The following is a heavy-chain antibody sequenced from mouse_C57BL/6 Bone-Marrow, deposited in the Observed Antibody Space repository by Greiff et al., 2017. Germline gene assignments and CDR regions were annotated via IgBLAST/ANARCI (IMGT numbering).Heavy chain of an antibody. D-gene: IGHD2-12*01. V-gene: IGHV1-82*01. J-gene: IGHJ2*01. CDR1: GYAFSSSW. Sequence: QVQLQQSGPELVKPGASVKISCKASGYAFSSSWMNWVKQRPGKGLEWIGRIYPGDGDTNYNGKFKGKATLTADKSSSTAYMQLSILTSEDSAVYFCARKLLEYYFDYWGQGTTLTVSS. CDR3: ARKLLEYYFDY. CDR2: IYPGDGDT.